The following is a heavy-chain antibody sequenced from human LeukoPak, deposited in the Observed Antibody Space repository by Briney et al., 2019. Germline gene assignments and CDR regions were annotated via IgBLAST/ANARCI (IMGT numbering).Heavy chain of an antibody. CDR2: ISTYNGNT. CDR3: ARGLRFMEWFTNDAFDI. J-gene: IGHJ3*02. CDR1: GYTFTSYG. D-gene: IGHD3-3*01. V-gene: IGHV1-18*01. Sequence: ASVKVSCKASGYTFTSYGISWVRQAPGQGLEWMGWISTYNGNTNYAQKVQGRVTMTTDTSTSTAHMELRSLRSDDTAVYYCARGLRFMEWFTNDAFDIWGQGTMVTVSS.